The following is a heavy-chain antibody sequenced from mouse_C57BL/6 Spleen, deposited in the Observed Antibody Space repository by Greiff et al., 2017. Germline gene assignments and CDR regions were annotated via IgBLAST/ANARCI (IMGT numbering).Heavy chain of an antibody. V-gene: IGHV1-55*01. D-gene: IGHD1-1*01. CDR2: IYPGSGST. CDR1: GYTFTSYW. J-gene: IGHJ1*03. Sequence: QVQLQQPGAELVKPGASVKMSCKASGYTFTSYWITWVKQRPGQGLEWIGDIYPGSGSTNYNEKFKSKATLTVDTSSSTAYMQLSSLTSEDSAVYYCARGRGTTVPKVGYFEVWGTGTTVTVSS. CDR3: ARGRGTTVPKVGYFEV.